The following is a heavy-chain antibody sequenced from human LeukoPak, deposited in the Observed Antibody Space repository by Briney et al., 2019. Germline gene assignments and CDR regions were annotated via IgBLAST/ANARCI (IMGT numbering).Heavy chain of an antibody. D-gene: IGHD3-10*01. CDR2: IYYSRST. CDR1: GGSITRYY. J-gene: IGHJ6*03. V-gene: IGHV4-59*13. Sequence: SETLSLTCAVPGGSITRYYLSWIRQPPGKGLEWIGYIYYSRSTGYTPSLKRRVTISVDTSKNQFSLKLSSVTAADTAVYYCASGAYTFYYMDVWGKGTTVTISS. CDR3: ASGAYTFYYMDV.